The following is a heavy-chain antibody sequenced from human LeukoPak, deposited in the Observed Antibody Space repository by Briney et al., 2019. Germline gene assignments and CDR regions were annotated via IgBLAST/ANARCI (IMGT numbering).Heavy chain of an antibody. D-gene: IGHD6-19*01. CDR1: GGSISSSGYY. CDR3: ARNGVSGWYLEWFDP. Sequence: SETLSLTCTVSGGSISSSGYYWGWIRQPPGKGLEWIGSIYYSGSTYYNPSLKSRVTMSVDTSKNQCSLKLSSVTAADTAVYYCARNGVSGWYLEWFDPWGQGTLVTVSS. CDR2: IYYSGST. V-gene: IGHV4-39*07. J-gene: IGHJ5*02.